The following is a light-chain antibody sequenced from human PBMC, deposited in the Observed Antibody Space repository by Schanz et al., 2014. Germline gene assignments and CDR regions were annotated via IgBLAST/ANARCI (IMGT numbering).Light chain of an antibody. V-gene: IGKV3-20*01. CDR1: QSVSSN. CDR2: GAS. CDR3: QQYATALLT. J-gene: IGKJ4*01. Sequence: EIVMTQSPATLSVSPGERATLSCRASQSVSSNLAWYQQKPGQAPRLLIYGASSRATGIPDRFSGSGSGTDFTLTISRLEPEDFAVYYCQQYATALLTFGGGTKVEIK.